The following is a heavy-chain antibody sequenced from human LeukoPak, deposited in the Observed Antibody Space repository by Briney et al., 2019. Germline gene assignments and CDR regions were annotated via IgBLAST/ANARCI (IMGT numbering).Heavy chain of an antibody. Sequence: GGALRLSCAASGFTFSSYVMSWVRQALSRGLGWGSGISSSGSSTYYADSAKGRFTISRDNSKNTLYLQMNSLRAEDTAVYYCAKVYDSSGYYLSDAFDIWGQGTMVTISS. D-gene: IGHD3-22*01. CDR1: GFTFSSYV. CDR3: AKVYDSSGYYLSDAFDI. J-gene: IGHJ3*02. CDR2: ISSSGSST. V-gene: IGHV3-23*01.